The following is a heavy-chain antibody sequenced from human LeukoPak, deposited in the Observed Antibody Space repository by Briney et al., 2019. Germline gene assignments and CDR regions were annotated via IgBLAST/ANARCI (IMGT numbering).Heavy chain of an antibody. J-gene: IGHJ4*02. V-gene: IGHV4-61*02. CDR1: GGSISSGSYY. Sequence: PSETLSLTCTVSGGSISSGSYYWSWIRQPAGKGLEWMGRIYTSGSTNYNPSLKSRVTISVDTSKNQFSLKLSSVPAADTAVYYCARGAAGDYWGQGTLVTVSS. CDR3: ARGAAGDY. CDR2: IYTSGST.